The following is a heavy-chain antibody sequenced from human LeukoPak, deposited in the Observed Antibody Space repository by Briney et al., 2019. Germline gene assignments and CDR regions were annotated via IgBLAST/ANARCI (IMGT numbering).Heavy chain of an antibody. CDR1: GYSFTSYW. CDR3: ARHYYYDSSGYSSPLFDY. D-gene: IGHD3-22*01. J-gene: IGHJ4*02. Sequence: KHGESLKISCKGSGYSFTSYWIGWVRQMPGKGLEWMGIIYPGDSDTRYSPSFQGQVTISADKSISTAYLQWSSLKASDTALYYCARHYYYDSSGYSSPLFDYWGQGTLVTVSS. CDR2: IYPGDSDT. V-gene: IGHV5-51*01.